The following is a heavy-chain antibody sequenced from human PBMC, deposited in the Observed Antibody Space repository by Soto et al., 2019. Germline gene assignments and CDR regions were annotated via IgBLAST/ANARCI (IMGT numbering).Heavy chain of an antibody. D-gene: IGHD5-12*01. J-gene: IGHJ5*02. Sequence: EVQLVESGGGLVQPGGSLRLSCAASGFTFNTYSMNWVRQAPGKGLEWVSYISSSSSSVYYADSVKGRFTVSRDNANNSLFLRMNSLRAQDTAVYYCTKGGHSFEPWGKGTLVTVSS. V-gene: IGHV3-48*01. CDR1: GFTFNTYS. CDR2: ISSSSSSV. CDR3: TKGGHSFEP.